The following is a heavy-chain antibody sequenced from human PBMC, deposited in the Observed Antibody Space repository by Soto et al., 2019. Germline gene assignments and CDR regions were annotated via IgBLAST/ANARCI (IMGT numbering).Heavy chain of an antibody. CDR1: GYTFTSYD. CDR2: MNPNSGNT. V-gene: IGHV1-8*01. Sequence: ASVKVSCKASGYTFTSYDINWVRQATGQGLEWMGWMNPNSGNTGYAQKFQGRVTMTRNTSISTAYMELSSLRSEDTAVYYCARAYFPAPYDYVTGYYYYYGMDVWGQGTTVTVSS. J-gene: IGHJ6*02. CDR3: ARAYFPAPYDYVTGYYYYYGMDV. D-gene: IGHD3-16*01.